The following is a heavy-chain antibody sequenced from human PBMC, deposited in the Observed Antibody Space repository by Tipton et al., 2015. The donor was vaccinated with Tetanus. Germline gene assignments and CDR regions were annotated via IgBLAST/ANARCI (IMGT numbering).Heavy chain of an antibody. D-gene: IGHD2-2*02. CDR2: ILGSGAST. CDR1: GFTFRNYG. Sequence: GSLRLSCAASGFTFRNYGMHWVRQAPGKGLEWVSGILGSGASTHYADSVKGRFTVSRDNSKNTLSLQMRGLGADDTAVYYCARDAGYRRNYFDFWGQGTLVTVSS. CDR3: ARDAGYRRNYFDF. V-gene: IGHV3-23*01. J-gene: IGHJ4*02.